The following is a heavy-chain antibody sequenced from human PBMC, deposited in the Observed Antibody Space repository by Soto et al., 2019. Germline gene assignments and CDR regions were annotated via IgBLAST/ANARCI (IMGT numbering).Heavy chain of an antibody. Sequence: EVQLLESGGGLVQPGGSLRLSCAASGFDFSKYALSWVRQAPVKGLDWVSTLSGTGATSYYADSVKGRFTIFRDNSKNTRFLQMSSLRAEDTAIYFCAKCLTTVTNVFDYWGQGALVTVSS. CDR1: GFDFSKYA. D-gene: IGHD4-17*01. CDR2: LSGTGATS. CDR3: AKCLTTVTNVFDY. V-gene: IGHV3-23*01. J-gene: IGHJ4*02.